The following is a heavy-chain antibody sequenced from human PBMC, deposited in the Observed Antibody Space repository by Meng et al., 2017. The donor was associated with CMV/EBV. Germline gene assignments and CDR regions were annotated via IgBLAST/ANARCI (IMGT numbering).Heavy chain of an antibody. D-gene: IGHD1-1*01. CDR1: GFTFSTDW. CDR2: IKEDGSDK. Sequence: AESLSLSCAASGFTFSTDWMTWVRQAPGKGLEWVATIKEDGSDKYYVDSVKGRFTISRDNAKNSLYLQMNSLGAEDTAVYYCARYKNVGYWGQGTLVTVSS. CDR3: ARYKNVGY. J-gene: IGHJ4*02. V-gene: IGHV3-7*01.